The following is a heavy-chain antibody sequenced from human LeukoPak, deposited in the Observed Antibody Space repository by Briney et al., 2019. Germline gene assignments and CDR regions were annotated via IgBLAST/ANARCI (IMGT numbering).Heavy chain of an antibody. D-gene: IGHD6-19*01. J-gene: IGHJ4*02. V-gene: IGHV4-30-2*01. Sequence: SETLSLTCAVSGGSISSGGYSWSWIRQPPGKGLEWIGYIYHSGSTYYNPSLKSRVTISVDSSKNQFSLKLSSVTAADTAVYYCAREAGSSGSFDYWGQGTLVTVSS. CDR3: AREAGSSGSFDY. CDR1: GGSISSGGYS. CDR2: IYHSGST.